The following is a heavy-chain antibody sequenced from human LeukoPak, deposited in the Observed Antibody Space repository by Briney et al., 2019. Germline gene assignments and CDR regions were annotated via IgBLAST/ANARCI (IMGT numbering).Heavy chain of an antibody. D-gene: IGHD3-10*01. Sequence: SGGSLRLSCAASGFTFSSYAMSWVRQAPGKGLEWVSAISGSGGSTYYADSVKGRFTISRDNSKNTLYLQMNSLRAEDTAVYYCAKRGSMGPGVIKGYYYYMDVWGKGTTVTVSS. CDR1: GFTFSSYA. CDR2: ISGSGGST. V-gene: IGHV3-23*01. J-gene: IGHJ6*03. CDR3: AKRGSMGPGVIKGYYYYMDV.